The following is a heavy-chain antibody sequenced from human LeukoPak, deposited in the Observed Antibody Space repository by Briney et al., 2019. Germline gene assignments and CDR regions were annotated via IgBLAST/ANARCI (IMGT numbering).Heavy chain of an antibody. CDR2: ISNSGSHT. V-gene: IGHV3-11*06. D-gene: IGHD6-13*01. CDR3: ARVGSIAAAGTPDY. Sequence: GGSLRLSCAASGFTFSDYYMSWIRQAPGKGLEWVSYISNSGSHTSYADSVKGRFTTSRDNAKNSLSLQVNSLRADDTAVYYCARVGSIAAAGTPDYWGQGTLVTVSS. CDR1: GFTFSDYY. J-gene: IGHJ4*02.